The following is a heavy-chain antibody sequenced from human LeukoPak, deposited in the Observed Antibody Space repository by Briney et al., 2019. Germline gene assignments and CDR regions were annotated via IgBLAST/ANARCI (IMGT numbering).Heavy chain of an antibody. CDR3: ARQTVAGKINAFDI. D-gene: IGHD6-19*01. Sequence: ASVKVSCKASGYTFTGYYMHWVRQAPGQGLEWMGWINPNSGGTNYAQKLQGRVTMTTDTSTSTAYMELRSLRSDDTAVYYCARQTVAGKINAFDIWGQGTMVTVSS. CDR1: GYTFTGYY. CDR2: INPNSGGT. V-gene: IGHV1-2*02. J-gene: IGHJ3*02.